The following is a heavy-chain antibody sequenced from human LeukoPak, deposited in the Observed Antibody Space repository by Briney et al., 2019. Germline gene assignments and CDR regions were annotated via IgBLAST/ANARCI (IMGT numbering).Heavy chain of an antibody. D-gene: IGHD2-21*01. Sequence: SVKVSCKASGGVFTSYAISWVRQDPGQGLEWMGSIIPFLGTTNYAQKFQGRVTITADEPTRTAYMELTYVRSDDTAVYYCTIIPNVILFTHYFEYWGQGTLVTVSS. V-gene: IGHV1-69*11. CDR3: TIIPNVILFTHYFEY. CDR1: GGVFTSYA. CDR2: IIPFLGTT. J-gene: IGHJ4*02.